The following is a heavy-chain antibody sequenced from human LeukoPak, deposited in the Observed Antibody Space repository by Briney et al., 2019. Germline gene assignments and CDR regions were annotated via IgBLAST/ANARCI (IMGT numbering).Heavy chain of an antibody. Sequence: GGSLRLTCAASGFTFSSYSMSWVRQAPGKGLEWVANIKQDGGQIYYLESVKGRFTVSRDNAKNSLYLQMNSLRAEDTAVYYCARLGARQMLEYWGQGTLVTVSS. CDR3: ARLGARQMLEY. CDR1: GFTFSSYS. D-gene: IGHD4-17*01. J-gene: IGHJ4*02. V-gene: IGHV3-7*01. CDR2: IKQDGGQI.